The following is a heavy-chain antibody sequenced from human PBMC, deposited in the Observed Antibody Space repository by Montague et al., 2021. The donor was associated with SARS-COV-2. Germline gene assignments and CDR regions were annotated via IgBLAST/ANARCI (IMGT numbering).Heavy chain of an antibody. V-gene: IGHV3-21*01. CDR1: GFSFARSG. Sequence: SRRFSCDASGFSFARSGMNWVRQTPGKGLGWVSSITRSGSGIDYADSVKGRFTISRDNAKNSLYLQMNSLRVEDTASCYCTTQRAGVAGYYYGFDVWGQGTPVTVSS. D-gene: IGHD2-21*01. CDR3: TTQRAGVAGYYYGFDV. CDR2: ITRSGSGI. J-gene: IGHJ6*02.